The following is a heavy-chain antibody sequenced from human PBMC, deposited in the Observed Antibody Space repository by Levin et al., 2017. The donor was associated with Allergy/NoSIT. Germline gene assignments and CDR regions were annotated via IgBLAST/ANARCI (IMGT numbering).Heavy chain of an antibody. CDR2: ISSGSTTI. J-gene: IGHJ3*02. Sequence: PGGSLRLSCAASGFAFSTYTMNWVRQAPGKGLEWISKISSGSTTIDYADSVKGRFTTSRDNARDSLYLQMNSLRDEDTAVYFCARMKRNLLHAFDIWGQGTMFTVSS. CDR3: ARMKRNLLHAFDI. CDR1: GFAFSTYT. V-gene: IGHV3-48*02.